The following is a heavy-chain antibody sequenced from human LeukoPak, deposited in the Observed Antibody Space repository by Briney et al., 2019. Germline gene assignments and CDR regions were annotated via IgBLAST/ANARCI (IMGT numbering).Heavy chain of an antibody. CDR2: INHNSGGT. D-gene: IGHD5-18*01. CDR1: GYTFTDYY. J-gene: IGHJ4*02. CDR3: AREGDTAMVHFDF. V-gene: IGHV1-2*02. Sequence: ASAKVSCKASGYTFTDYYIHWVRQAPGQGLEWMGWINHNSGGTKFAQKFQGRVTMTRDTSISTTYMEVSRLKSDDTAVYYCAREGDTAMVHFDFWGQGTLVTVSS.